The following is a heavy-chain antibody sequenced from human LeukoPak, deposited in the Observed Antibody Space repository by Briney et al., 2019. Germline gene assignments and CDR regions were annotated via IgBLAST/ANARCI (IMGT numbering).Heavy chain of an antibody. CDR2: FDPEDGET. CDR1: GYTLTELS. CDR3: ATYSSSWYFRYFDL. Sequence: ASVKVSCKVSGYTLTELSMHWVRQAPGKGLEWMGGFDPEDGETIYAQKFQGRVTMTEDTSTDTAYMELSSLRSEDTAVYYCATYSSSWYFRYFDLWGRGTLVTVSS. J-gene: IGHJ2*01. D-gene: IGHD6-13*01. V-gene: IGHV1-24*01.